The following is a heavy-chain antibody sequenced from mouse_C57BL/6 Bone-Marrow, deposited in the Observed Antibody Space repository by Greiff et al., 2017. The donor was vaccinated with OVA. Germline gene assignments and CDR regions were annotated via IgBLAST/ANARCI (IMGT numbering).Heavy chain of an antibody. CDR3: ARLLTGHYAMDY. CDR1: GFTFSDYG. D-gene: IGHD4-1*01. Sequence: EVKLVESGGGLVQPGGSLKLSCAASGFTFSDYGMAWVRQAPRKGPEWVAFISNLAYSIYYADTVTGRFTISRENAKNTLYLEMSSLRSEDTAMYYCARLLTGHYAMDYWGQGTSVTVSS. V-gene: IGHV5-15*01. CDR2: ISNLAYSI. J-gene: IGHJ4*01.